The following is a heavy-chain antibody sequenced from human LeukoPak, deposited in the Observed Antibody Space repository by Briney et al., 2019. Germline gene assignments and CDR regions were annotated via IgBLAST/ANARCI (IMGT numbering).Heavy chain of an antibody. CDR2: INGGNGDT. CDR3: ARGPLGERFLEWLRPTYYYYYGMDV. D-gene: IGHD3-3*01. Sequence: VASVKVSCKASGYTLSNSAIHWLRQAPGQRLEWMGWINGGNGDTKSSQKFQDRVTITRDTSASTAYMELSSLRSEDTAVYYCARGPLGERFLEWLRPTYYYYYGMDVWGQGTTVTVSS. J-gene: IGHJ6*02. V-gene: IGHV1-3*01. CDR1: GYTLSNSA.